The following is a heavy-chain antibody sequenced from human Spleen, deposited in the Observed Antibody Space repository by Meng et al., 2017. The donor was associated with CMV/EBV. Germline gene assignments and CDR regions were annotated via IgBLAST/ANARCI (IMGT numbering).Heavy chain of an antibody. CDR1: GFTVSSNY. J-gene: IGHJ4*02. CDR3: ARIGYSSSSFDY. Sequence: GESLKISCAASGFTVSSNYMSWVRQAPGKGLEWVSVIYSGGSTYYADSVKGRFTISRDNARNLVSLQMSSLRVDDTAVYYCARIGYSSSSFDYWGQGTLVTVSS. D-gene: IGHD6-6*01. V-gene: IGHV3-53*01. CDR2: IYSGGST.